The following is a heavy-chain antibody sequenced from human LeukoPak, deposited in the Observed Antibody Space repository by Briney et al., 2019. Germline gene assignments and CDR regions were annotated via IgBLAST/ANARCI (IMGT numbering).Heavy chain of an antibody. J-gene: IGHJ3*02. CDR1: GYTFTTYG. CDR3: ASCITGTVFDAFDI. CDR2: NSAYNGNT. Sequence: ASVKVSCKASGYTFTTYGISWVRQAPGQGLEWMGWNSAYNGNTNYAQKFQGRVTMTTDTSTSTAYMELSSLRSEDTAVYYCASCITGTVFDAFDIWGQGTMVTVSS. D-gene: IGHD1-20*01. V-gene: IGHV1-18*01.